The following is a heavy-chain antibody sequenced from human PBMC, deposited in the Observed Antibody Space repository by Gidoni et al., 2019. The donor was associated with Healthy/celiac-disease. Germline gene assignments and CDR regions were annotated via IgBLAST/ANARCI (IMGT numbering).Heavy chain of an antibody. CDR2: IIPILGIA. CDR1: GGTFSSYT. Sequence: QVQLVQSGAEVKKPGSSVKVSCKASGGTFSSYTISWVRQAPGQGIEWMGRIIPILGIANYEQKFQGRVTITADKSTSTAYMELSSLRSEETAVDYCARDQFIAARDYYYYGMDVWGQGTTVTVSS. J-gene: IGHJ6*02. CDR3: ARDQFIAARDYYYYGMDV. D-gene: IGHD6-6*01. V-gene: IGHV1-69*08.